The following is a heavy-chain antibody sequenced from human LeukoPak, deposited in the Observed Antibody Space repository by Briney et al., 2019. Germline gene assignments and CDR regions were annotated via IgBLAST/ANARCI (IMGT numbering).Heavy chain of an antibody. D-gene: IGHD4-17*01. V-gene: IGHV3-23*01. CDR3: AKDPNGDYVGAFDS. Sequence: GGSLRLSCAASGFTFSSCAMSWVRQAPGKGLEWVSTISGSTGSTYYADSVKGRFTISRDNSREMLYLQMNSLRVEDTAVYYCAKDPNGDYVGAFDSWGQGTMVTVSS. J-gene: IGHJ3*02. CDR2: ISGSTGST. CDR1: GFTFSSCA.